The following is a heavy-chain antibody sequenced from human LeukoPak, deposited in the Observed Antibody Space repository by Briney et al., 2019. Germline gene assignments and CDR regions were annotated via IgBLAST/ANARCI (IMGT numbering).Heavy chain of an antibody. V-gene: IGHV7-4-1*02. D-gene: IGHD6-13*01. CDR1: GYTFTSYA. CDR3: AVGAAAGEDYYYMDA. J-gene: IGHJ6*03. Sequence: ASVKVSCKASGYTFTSYAMNWVRQAPGQGLEWMGWINTNTGNPTYAQGFTGRFVFSLDTSVSTAYLQISSLKAEDTAVYYCAVGAAAGEDYYYMDAWGKGTTVTVSS. CDR2: INTNTGNP.